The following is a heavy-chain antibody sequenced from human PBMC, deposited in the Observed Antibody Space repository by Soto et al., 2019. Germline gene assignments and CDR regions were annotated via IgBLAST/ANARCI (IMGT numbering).Heavy chain of an antibody. CDR2: ISNGGGAI. Sequence: QVQLVESGGGLVKPGGSLRLSCAASGFTFSDYYMSWIRQAPGKGLEWVSYISNGGGAIYYADSVKGRFTISRDNAENSLYLQMNSLRVEDTAVYYCAKENWYLDLWGRGTLVTVSS. V-gene: IGHV3-11*01. J-gene: IGHJ2*01. CDR3: AKENWYLDL. CDR1: GFTFSDYY.